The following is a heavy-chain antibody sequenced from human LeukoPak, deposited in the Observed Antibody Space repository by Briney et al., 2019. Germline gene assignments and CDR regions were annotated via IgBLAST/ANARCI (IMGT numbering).Heavy chain of an antibody. V-gene: IGHV3-74*01. CDR1: GFTFNKYW. D-gene: IGHD6-19*01. J-gene: IGHJ4*02. CDR2: INTDGTVT. Sequence: GGSLRLSCAASGFTFNKYWMLWVRQAPGKGLQSVSRINTDGTVTTYADSVKGRFTVSRDNADNTMFLQMNSVRDEDTAVYYCATKQWLAPPPDSWGQGTPVTVSS. CDR3: ATKQWLAPPPDS.